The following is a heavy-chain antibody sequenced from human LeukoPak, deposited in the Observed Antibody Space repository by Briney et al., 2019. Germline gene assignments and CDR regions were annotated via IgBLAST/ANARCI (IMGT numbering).Heavy chain of an antibody. J-gene: IGHJ6*02. V-gene: IGHV3-53*01. CDR3: ARATVPYYYYYGMDV. CDR2: IYSGGST. D-gene: IGHD4-17*01. CDR1: GFTVSSNY. Sequence: GGSLRLSCAASGFTVSSNYMSWVRQAPGKGLEWVSVIYSGGSTYYADSVKGRFTISRDNSKNTLYLQMNSLRAEYTAVYYCARATVPYYYYYGMDVWGQGTTVTVSS.